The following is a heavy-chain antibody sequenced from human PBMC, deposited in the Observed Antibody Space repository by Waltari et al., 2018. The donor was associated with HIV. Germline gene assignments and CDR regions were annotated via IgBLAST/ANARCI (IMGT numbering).Heavy chain of an antibody. V-gene: IGHV4-34*01. CDR2: INHSGST. D-gene: IGHD2-2*01. CDR3: ARRGEHIVVVPAATKEGVAAAGLDY. CDR1: GGSFSGYY. Sequence: QVQLQQWGAGLLKPSETLSLTCAVYGGSFSGYYWSWIRQPPGTGLEWRGEINHSGSTNYNPSLKSRVTISVDTSKNQFSLKLSSVTAADTAVYYCARRGEHIVVVPAATKEGVAAAGLDYWGQGTLVTVSS. J-gene: IGHJ4*02.